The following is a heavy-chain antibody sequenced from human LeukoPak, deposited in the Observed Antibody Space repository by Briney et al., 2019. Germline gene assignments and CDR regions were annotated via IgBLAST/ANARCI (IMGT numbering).Heavy chain of an antibody. CDR2: IYPGDSDT. Sequence: GESLKISCKGSGYSFTSYWISWVRQMPGKGLEWMGIIYPGDSDTRYSPSFQGQVTISADKSISTAYLQWSSLKASDTAIYYCARLSSSSRTLYYYYYGMDVWGQGTTVTVSS. CDR1: GYSFTSYW. J-gene: IGHJ6*02. D-gene: IGHD6-13*01. V-gene: IGHV5-51*01. CDR3: ARLSSSSRTLYYYYYGMDV.